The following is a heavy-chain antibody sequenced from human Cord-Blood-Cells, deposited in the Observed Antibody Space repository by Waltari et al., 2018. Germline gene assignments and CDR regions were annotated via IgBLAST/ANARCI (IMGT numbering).Heavy chain of an antibody. Sequence: EVQLVESGGGLVKPGGALKRSCAASGFAFSGYAMHWVRQASGKGLEWVGRIRSKANSYATAYAASVKGRFTISRDDSKNTAYLQMNSLKTEDTAVYYCTSTWGRGYWGQGTLVTVSS. CDR2: IRSKANSYAT. V-gene: IGHV3-73*02. J-gene: IGHJ4*02. D-gene: IGHD7-27*01. CDR3: TSTWGRGY. CDR1: GFAFSGYA.